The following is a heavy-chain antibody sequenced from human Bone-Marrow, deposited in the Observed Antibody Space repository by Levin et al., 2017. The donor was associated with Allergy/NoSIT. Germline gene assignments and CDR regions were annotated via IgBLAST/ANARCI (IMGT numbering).Heavy chain of an antibody. CDR3: ANPVRGGYSYGPEDY. V-gene: IGHV3-30*18. Sequence: PGGSLRLSCAASGFIFSNYGMHWVRLAPGKGLELVAVISYDGSDKYYADSVKGRFTISRDDSKKTLSLQMNSLRAEDTAIYYCANPVRGGYSYGPEDYWGQGTLVTVSS. CDR2: ISYDGSDK. D-gene: IGHD5-18*01. J-gene: IGHJ4*02. CDR1: GFIFSNYG.